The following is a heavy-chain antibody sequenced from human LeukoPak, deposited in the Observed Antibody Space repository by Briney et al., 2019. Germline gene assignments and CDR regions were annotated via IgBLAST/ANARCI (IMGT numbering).Heavy chain of an antibody. J-gene: IGHJ3*02. CDR2: IYYSGST. CDR1: GGSISSNYYY. V-gene: IGHV4-39*01. CDR3: ARVVPGPDAFDI. Sequence: PSETLSLTCTVSGGSISSNYYYWDWIRQPPGKGLEWIGSIYYSGSTNYNPSLKSRVIMTIDRSKNQFSLKLSSVTAADTAVYYCARVVPGPDAFDIWGQGTMVTVSS. D-gene: IGHD1-14*01.